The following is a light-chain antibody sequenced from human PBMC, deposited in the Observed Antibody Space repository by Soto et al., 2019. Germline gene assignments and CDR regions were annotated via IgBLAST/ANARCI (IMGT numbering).Light chain of an antibody. CDR3: QQYGTSEII. Sequence: EIVMTQSPATLSVSPWERVTLSCRASQSVSSSLAWYQQKPGQAPRLLIYDTSSRASGIPDRFSGSGSGTDFTLTISRLETEDFAVFYCQQYGTSEIIFGQGTRLEIK. V-gene: IGKV3-20*01. J-gene: IGKJ5*01. CDR2: DTS. CDR1: QSVSSS.